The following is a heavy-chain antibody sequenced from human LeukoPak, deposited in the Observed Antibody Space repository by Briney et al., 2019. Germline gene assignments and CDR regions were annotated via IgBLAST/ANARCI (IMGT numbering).Heavy chain of an antibody. D-gene: IGHD4-17*01. Sequence: SQTLSLTCTVSGGSISSGGYYWSWVRQHPGKGLEWIGYVYYSGSTYYNPSLKSRVTISVDTSKNQFSLKLTSVTAADTAVYYCAKSPPTTVITLDSWGQGILVTVSS. J-gene: IGHJ4*02. CDR1: GGSISSGGYY. V-gene: IGHV4-31*03. CDR3: AKSPPTTVITLDS. CDR2: VYYSGST.